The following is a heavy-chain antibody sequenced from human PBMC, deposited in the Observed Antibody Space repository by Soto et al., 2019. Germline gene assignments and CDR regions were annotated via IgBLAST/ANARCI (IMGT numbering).Heavy chain of an antibody. D-gene: IGHD1-26*01. CDR3: ARRGSGSYYDY. CDR2: ISGSGDST. CDR1: GFTFSSYA. J-gene: IGHJ4*02. Sequence: EVQLLESGGGLVQPGGSLRLSCAASGFTFSSYAMRWVRQAPGKGLEWVSAISGSGDSTYYADSVKGRFTISRDNSKNPLYLPMNSLRAEDTAVYYCARRGSGSYYDYWGQGTLVTVSS. V-gene: IGHV3-23*01.